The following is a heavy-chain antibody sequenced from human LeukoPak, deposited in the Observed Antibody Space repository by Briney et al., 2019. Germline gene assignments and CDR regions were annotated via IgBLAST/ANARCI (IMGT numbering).Heavy chain of an antibody. CDR1: GYTFTSYD. V-gene: IGHV1-8*03. D-gene: IGHD6-13*01. Sequence: ASVKVSCKASGYTFTSYDINWVRQATGQGLEWMGWMNPNSGNTGYAQKFQGRVTITRNTSISTAYMELSSLRSEDTAVYYCAILHSSSWYLYYFDYWGQGTLVTVSS. CDR2: MNPNSGNT. CDR3: AILHSSSWYLYYFDY. J-gene: IGHJ4*02.